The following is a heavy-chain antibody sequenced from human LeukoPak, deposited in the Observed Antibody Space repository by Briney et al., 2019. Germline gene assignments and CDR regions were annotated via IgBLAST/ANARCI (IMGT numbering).Heavy chain of an antibody. CDR1: GYTFTGYY. D-gene: IGHD3-22*01. Sequence: ASVKVPCKASGYTFTGYYMHWVRQAPGQGLEWMGWINPNSGGTYYAQKFQGRVTMTRDTSIRTAYMELSGLRSDDTAVYYCARTNYFDSSGYYYGYFDYWGQGTLVTVSS. V-gene: IGHV1-2*02. CDR3: ARTNYFDSSGYYYGYFDY. CDR2: INPNSGGT. J-gene: IGHJ4*02.